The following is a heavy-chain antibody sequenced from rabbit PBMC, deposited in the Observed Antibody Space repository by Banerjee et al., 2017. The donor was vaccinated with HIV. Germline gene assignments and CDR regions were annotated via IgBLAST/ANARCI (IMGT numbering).Heavy chain of an antibody. V-gene: IGHV1S43*01. CDR2: INTSSGNT. CDR1: EFSFSSNYY. J-gene: IGHJ4*01. D-gene: IGHD6-1*01. CDR3: GRDRDGDAGYGSLAL. Sequence: QEQLVESGGGLVQPEGSLTLTCTTSEFSFSSNYYSWVRQAPGKGLEWIACINTSSGNTVYASWAKGRFTISRSTSLNTVDLKMTSLTVADTATYFCGRDRDGDAGYGSLALWGPGTLVTDS.